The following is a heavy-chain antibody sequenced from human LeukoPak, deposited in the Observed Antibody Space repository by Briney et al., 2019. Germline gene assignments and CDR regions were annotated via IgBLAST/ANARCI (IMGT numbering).Heavy chain of an antibody. D-gene: IGHD3-10*01. CDR1: GYTFTSYG. J-gene: IGHJ5*02. V-gene: IGHV1-18*01. CDR3: ARDGTWFGEFINWFDP. CDR2: ISAYNDNT. Sequence: ASVKVSCKASGYTFTSYGISWVRQAPGQGLEWMGWISAYNDNTNYAQKLQGRVTMTTDTSTSTAYMELRSLRSDDTAVYYCARDGTWFGEFINWFDPWGQGTLVTVSS.